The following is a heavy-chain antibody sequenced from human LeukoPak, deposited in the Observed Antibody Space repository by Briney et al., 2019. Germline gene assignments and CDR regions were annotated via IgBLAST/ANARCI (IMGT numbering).Heavy chain of an antibody. Sequence: SETLSLTCTVSGGSISSYYWSWIRQPPGKGLEWIGYIHYSGSTNYNPSLKSRVTISVDTSKNQFSLKLSSVTAADTAVYYCARGLRGPPYCSGGSCYFDYWGQGTLVTVSS. CDR2: IHYSGST. D-gene: IGHD2-15*01. V-gene: IGHV4-59*01. J-gene: IGHJ4*02. CDR1: GGSISSYY. CDR3: ARGLRGPPYCSGGSCYFDY.